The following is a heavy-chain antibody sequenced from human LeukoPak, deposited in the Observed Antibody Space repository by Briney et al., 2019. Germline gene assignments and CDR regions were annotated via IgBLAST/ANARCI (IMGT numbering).Heavy chain of an antibody. J-gene: IGHJ4*02. CDR1: RGSPSGYY. CDR2: IYESGSS. CDR3: ARLTANYYDSSGLFDY. D-gene: IGHD3-22*01. V-gene: IGHV4-59*08. Sequence: SETLAMSCTLSRGSPSGYYWSWIRQPPGKGLEWIGYIYESGSSNYNPSLKSRVTISVDTSKNQFSLKLSSVTAADTAVYYCARLTANYYDSSGLFDYFLERTLVTVSS.